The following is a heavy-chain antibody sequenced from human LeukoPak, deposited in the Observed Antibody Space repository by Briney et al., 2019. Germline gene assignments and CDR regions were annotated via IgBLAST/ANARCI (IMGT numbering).Heavy chain of an antibody. CDR3: AKGRMVRGVINY. CDR2: ISGSGGST. J-gene: IGHJ4*02. Sequence: GGSLRLSCAASGFTFSSYAMSWVRQAPGKGLEWVSAISGSGGSTYYADSVKRRFTISRDNSKNTLYLQMNSLRAEDTAVYYCAKGRMVRGVINYWGQGTLVTVSS. CDR1: GFTFSSYA. D-gene: IGHD3-10*01. V-gene: IGHV3-23*01.